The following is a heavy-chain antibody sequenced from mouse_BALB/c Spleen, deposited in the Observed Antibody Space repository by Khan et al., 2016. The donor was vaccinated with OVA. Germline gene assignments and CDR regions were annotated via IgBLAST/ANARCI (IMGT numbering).Heavy chain of an antibody. J-gene: IGHJ2*01. D-gene: IGHD2-10*02. Sequence: EVKLLESGPGLVKPSQSLSLTCTVTGYSITSDYAWNWIRQFPENRLEWMGFISYSGNTNYNPSLKSRISVTRDTSKNQFFLQLNSVTTEDTATYYCARRYGGDFDYWGQGTTLTVSS. V-gene: IGHV3-2*02. CDR1: GYSITSDYA. CDR2: ISYSGNT. CDR3: ARRYGGDFDY.